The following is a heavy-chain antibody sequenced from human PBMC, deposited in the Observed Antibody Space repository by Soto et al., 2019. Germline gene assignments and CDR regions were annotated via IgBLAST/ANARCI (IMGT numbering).Heavy chain of an antibody. J-gene: IGHJ4*02. V-gene: IGHV4-59*01. Sequence: AETLSLTCTVSGGSISSYYWSWIRQPPGKGLECIGYIYYSGSTNYNPSLKSRVTISVDTSKNQFSLKLSSVTAADTAVYYCARSDYYDSSGYYYPFDYWGQGTLVTVSS. D-gene: IGHD3-22*01. CDR3: ARSDYYDSSGYYYPFDY. CDR1: GGSISSYY. CDR2: IYYSGST.